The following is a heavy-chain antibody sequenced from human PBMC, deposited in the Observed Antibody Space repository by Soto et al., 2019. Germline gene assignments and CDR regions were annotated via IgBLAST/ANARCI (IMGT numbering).Heavy chain of an antibody. D-gene: IGHD2-15*01. CDR1: GYIFTDYY. Sequence: QVQLVQSGAEVKKPGASVKVSCKTSGYIFTDYYINWVRQAPGQGLEWMGWINPNTGGRNYAQKFQDRVTMTRDTSITTAYMELTTLTSDDTAVYYCATVRDVPITTWAALGFWGKGTLVTVSS. V-gene: IGHV1-2*02. CDR2: INPNTGGR. J-gene: IGHJ4*02. CDR3: ATVRDVPITTWAALGF.